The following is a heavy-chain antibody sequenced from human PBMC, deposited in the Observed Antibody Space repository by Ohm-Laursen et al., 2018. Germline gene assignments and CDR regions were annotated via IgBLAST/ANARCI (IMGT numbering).Heavy chain of an antibody. Sequence: SLRLSCAASGFTFSSYAMSWVRQAPGKGLEWVSVISDSGGSTYYADSVKGRFTISRDNSKNTLYLQMNSLRAEDTAVYYCARASSSIAVAGLDYWGQGTLVTVSS. D-gene: IGHD6-19*01. CDR2: ISDSGGST. J-gene: IGHJ4*02. CDR3: ARASSSIAVAGLDY. V-gene: IGHV3-23*01. CDR1: GFTFSSYA.